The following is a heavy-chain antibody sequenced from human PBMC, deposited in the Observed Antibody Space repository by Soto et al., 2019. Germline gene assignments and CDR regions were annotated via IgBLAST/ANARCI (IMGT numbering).Heavy chain of an antibody. D-gene: IGHD4-17*01. V-gene: IGHV1-18*01. Sequence: QVQLVQSGAEVKKPGASVKVSCKASGYTFIEYGISWFRQAPGQGLEWMGWISVDNGSTNYAHKFRDRVVMTIDRSTTTAYMEMSSLRSVDTAVYYCARDGYGALPIDSWGQGTLVTVSS. CDR2: ISVDNGST. CDR3: ARDGYGALPIDS. CDR1: GYTFIEYG. J-gene: IGHJ4*02.